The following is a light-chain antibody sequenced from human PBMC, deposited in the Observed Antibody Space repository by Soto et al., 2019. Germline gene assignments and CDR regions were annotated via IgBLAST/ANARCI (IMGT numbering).Light chain of an antibody. V-gene: IGKV1-9*01. CDR2: AAS. CDR1: QGISSY. Sequence: DIQLTQSPSFLSASVGDRVTITCRASQGISSYLAWYQQKPGKAPKLLIYAASTLQSGVPSRFSGSGSGTEFTLTISSLQPEDFATYYCQQLKSYPLTFGGGTKAEIK. J-gene: IGKJ4*01. CDR3: QQLKSYPLT.